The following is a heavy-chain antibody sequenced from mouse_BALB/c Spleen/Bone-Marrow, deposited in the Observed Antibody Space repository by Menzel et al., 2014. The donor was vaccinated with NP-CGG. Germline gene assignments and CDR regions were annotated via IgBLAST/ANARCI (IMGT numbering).Heavy chain of an antibody. V-gene: IGHV5-12*02. CDR2: ISNGGGST. CDR3: ARHNYDETWFAY. J-gene: IGHJ3*01. Sequence: EAQRVESGGGLVQPGGSLKLSCATSGFTFSDYYMYWVRQTPEKRLEWVAYISNGGGSTYYPDTVKGRFTISRDNAKNTLYLQMSRLKSEDTAMYYCARHNYDETWFAYWGQGTLVTVSA. CDR1: GFTFSDYY. D-gene: IGHD2-4*01.